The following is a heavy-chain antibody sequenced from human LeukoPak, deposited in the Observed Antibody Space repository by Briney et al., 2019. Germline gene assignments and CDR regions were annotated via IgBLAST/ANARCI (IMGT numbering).Heavy chain of an antibody. D-gene: IGHD3-22*01. CDR3: ARVDYDSSGYYSEG. CDR1: GYTFTSYA. CDR2: INTNTGNP. J-gene: IGHJ4*02. Sequence: ASVKVSCKASGYTFTSYAMNWVRQAPGQGLEWMGWINTNTGNPTYAQGFTGRFVFSLDTSVSTAYLQISSLKAEDTAVYHCARVDYDSSGYYSEGWGQGTLVTVSS. V-gene: IGHV7-4-1*02.